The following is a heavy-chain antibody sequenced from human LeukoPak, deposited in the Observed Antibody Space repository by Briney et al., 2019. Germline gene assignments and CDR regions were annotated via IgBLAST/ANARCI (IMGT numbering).Heavy chain of an antibody. CDR1: GYTFTSYY. Sequence: ASVKVSCKASGYTFTSYYMHWVRQAPGQGLEWMGIINPSGGSTSYAQKFQGRVTMTRDTSTSTVYMELSSLRSGDTAVYYCARDSGHGGSYLAFDYWGQGTLVTVSS. V-gene: IGHV1-46*01. J-gene: IGHJ4*02. D-gene: IGHD1-26*01. CDR2: INPSGGST. CDR3: ARDSGHGGSYLAFDY.